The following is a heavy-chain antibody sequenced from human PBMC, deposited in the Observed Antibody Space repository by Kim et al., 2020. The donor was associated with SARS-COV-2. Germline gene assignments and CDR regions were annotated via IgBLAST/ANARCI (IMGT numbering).Heavy chain of an antibody. Sequence: TNYTPPLKRRVTISGDTSKTQFSLKLSSVTAADTAVYYCARHFLRRAFDIWGQGTMVTVSS. V-gene: IGHV4-59*08. CDR2: T. CDR3: ARHFLRRAFDI. J-gene: IGHJ3*02.